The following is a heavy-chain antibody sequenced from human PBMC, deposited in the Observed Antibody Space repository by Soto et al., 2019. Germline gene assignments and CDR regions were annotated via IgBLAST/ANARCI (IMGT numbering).Heavy chain of an antibody. Sequence: SETLSLTCAFYGGSFSGYYWTLIRQPPGKGLEWIGEINQSGFTNYNPSLESRVTMSVDTSKNQFSLRLSSVTAADTAVYYCARFPFDRSSWTNPRYFDYWGQGTLVTVS. CDR3: ARFPFDRSSWTNPRYFDY. CDR1: GGSFSGYY. J-gene: IGHJ4*02. CDR2: INQSGFT. V-gene: IGHV4-34*01. D-gene: IGHD6-13*01.